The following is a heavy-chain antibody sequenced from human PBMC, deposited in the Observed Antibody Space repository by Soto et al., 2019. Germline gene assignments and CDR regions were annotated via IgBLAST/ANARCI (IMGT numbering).Heavy chain of an antibody. V-gene: IGHV1-8*01. CDR1: GYTFTSYD. CDR3: ARGRPWKDWNGPLPAGPPDY. Sequence: ASVKVSCKASGYTFTSYDINWVRQATGQGLEWMGWMNPNSGNTGYAQKFQGRVTMTRNTSISTAYMELSSLRSEDTAVYYCARGRPWKDWNGPLPAGPPDYWGQGTLVTVSS. J-gene: IGHJ4*02. CDR2: MNPNSGNT. D-gene: IGHD1-1*01.